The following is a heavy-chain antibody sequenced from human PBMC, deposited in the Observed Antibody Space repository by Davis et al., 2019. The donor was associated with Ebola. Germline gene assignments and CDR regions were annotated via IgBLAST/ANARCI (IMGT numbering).Heavy chain of an antibody. Sequence: GGSLRLSCTASGLTFSSQAMTCVRQAPGKGLEWVSGISGSGGNTYYADSVKGRFTISRDNSKNILYLQMNSLRPEDTAVYYCAKDFPLYCSGAGCQRPSYYYGVDVWGQGTTVTVSS. CDR2: ISGSGGNT. V-gene: IGHV3-23*01. CDR1: GLTFSSQA. J-gene: IGHJ6*02. CDR3: AKDFPLYCSGAGCQRPSYYYGVDV. D-gene: IGHD2-8*02.